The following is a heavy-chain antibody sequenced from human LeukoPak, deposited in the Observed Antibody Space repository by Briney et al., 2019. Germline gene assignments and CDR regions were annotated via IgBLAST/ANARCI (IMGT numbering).Heavy chain of an antibody. J-gene: IGHJ4*02. V-gene: IGHV3-9*01. D-gene: IGHD5-18*01. CDR2: ISWNSGNI. CDR3: AKDITHDTVMFSFAS. CDR1: GFTFDDYA. Sequence: GRSLRLSCAASGFTFDDYAMHWVRQTPRKGLEWVSGISWNSGNIGYADSVKGRFTISRDNARNSLYLQMNSLRAEDTASYYCAKDITHDTVMFSFASWGQGTLVTVSS.